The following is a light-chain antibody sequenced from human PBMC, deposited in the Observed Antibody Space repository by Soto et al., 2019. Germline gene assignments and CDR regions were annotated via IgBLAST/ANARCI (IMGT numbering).Light chain of an antibody. V-gene: IGKV3D-15*01. CDR2: GAS. CDR3: QQYDDWLRLT. CDR1: QSVNIY. J-gene: IGKJ4*01. Sequence: EIVMTQSPATLSVSPGEGATLSCRASQSVNIYLAWYQQKPGQAPRLLIFGASSRATGIPARFSGSGSGTEFNLTIISLQSEDFAVYFCQQYDDWLRLTFGGGTKVDIK.